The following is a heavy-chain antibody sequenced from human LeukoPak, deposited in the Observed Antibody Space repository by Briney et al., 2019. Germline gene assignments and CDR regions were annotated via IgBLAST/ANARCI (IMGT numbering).Heavy chain of an antibody. Sequence: GGSLRLSCAASGFTFSKYWILWVRPAPGKGLESVSRINTDGTVTTYADSVKGRFTVSRDNADNTMFLQMNSVRDEDTAVYYCATKQWLAPPPDSRGQGTPVTVSS. V-gene: IGHV3-74*01. D-gene: IGHD6-19*01. CDR1: GFTFSKYW. J-gene: IGHJ4*02. CDR2: INTDGTVT. CDR3: ATKQWLAPPPDS.